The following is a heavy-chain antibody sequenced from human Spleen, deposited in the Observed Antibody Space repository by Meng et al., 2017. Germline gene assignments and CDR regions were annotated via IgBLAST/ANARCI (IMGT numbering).Heavy chain of an antibody. CDR2: ISSTTT. J-gene: IGHJ4*02. V-gene: IGHV3-21*01. CDR1: GFTFSSYS. CDR3: ARGRVVVVATPSDY. D-gene: IGHD2-15*01. Sequence: EVQLVESGGGLVKPGGSLRLSCAASGFTFSSYSMSWVRQAPGKGLEWVSSISSTTTIYADSVKGRFTISRDNAKNSLFLQMNSLRAEDTAVCYCARGRVVVVATPSDYWGQGTLVTVSS.